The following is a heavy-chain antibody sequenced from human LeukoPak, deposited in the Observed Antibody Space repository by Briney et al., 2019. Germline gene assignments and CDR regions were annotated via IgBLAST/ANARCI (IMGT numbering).Heavy chain of an antibody. Sequence: SETLSLTCTVSGGSISSYNWSWIRQPPGKGLEWIGYIYYSGSTNYNPSLKSRVTISVDTSKNQFSLKLSSVTAADTAVYYCARDQDTDFWSGRTHDAFDIWGQGTMVTVSS. D-gene: IGHD3-3*01. CDR1: GGSISSYN. CDR2: IYYSGST. CDR3: ARDQDTDFWSGRTHDAFDI. J-gene: IGHJ3*02. V-gene: IGHV4-59*01.